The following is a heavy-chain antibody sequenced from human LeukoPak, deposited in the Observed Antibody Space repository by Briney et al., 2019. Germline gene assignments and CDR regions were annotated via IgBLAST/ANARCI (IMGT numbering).Heavy chain of an antibody. J-gene: IGHJ6*04. CDR3: ARAGVLWFGELAYYYYYGVDV. CDR2: IYHSGST. Sequence: SETLSLTCAVSGYSISSGYYWGWIRQPPGKGLEWIGSIYHSGSTYYNPSLKSRVTISVDTSKNQFSLKLSSVTAADTAVYYCARAGVLWFGELAYYYYYGVDVWGKGTTVTVSS. D-gene: IGHD3-10*01. V-gene: IGHV4-38-2*01. CDR1: GYSISSGYY.